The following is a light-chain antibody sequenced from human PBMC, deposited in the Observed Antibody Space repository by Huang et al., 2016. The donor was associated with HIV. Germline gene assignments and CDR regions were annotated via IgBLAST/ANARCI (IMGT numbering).Light chain of an antibody. Sequence: EIMMTQSPATLSVSPGEGAALSCRASQTLRRALAWYQQKPGQAPRLLIYDASPRATGPPVRLSGSGSETEFTLTISSLQPEDFAIYYCQQYNEWPLTFGGGTKVEIK. CDR3: QQYNEWPLT. J-gene: IGKJ4*01. CDR2: DAS. CDR1: QTLRRA. V-gene: IGKV3-15*01.